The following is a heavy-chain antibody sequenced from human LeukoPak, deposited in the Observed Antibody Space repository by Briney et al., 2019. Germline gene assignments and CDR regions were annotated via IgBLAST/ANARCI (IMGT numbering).Heavy chain of an antibody. CDR3: ARDIGRYCSGGSCYSYYYYYMDV. Sequence: ASVKVSCKASGYTFTGYYMHWVRQAPGQGLEWMGWINPNSGGTNYAQKFQGRVTMTRDTSISTAYMELSRLRSDDTAVYYCARDIGRYCSGGSCYSYYYYYMDVWGKGTTVTISS. CDR2: INPNSGGT. CDR1: GYTFTGYY. D-gene: IGHD2-15*01. V-gene: IGHV1-2*02. J-gene: IGHJ6*03.